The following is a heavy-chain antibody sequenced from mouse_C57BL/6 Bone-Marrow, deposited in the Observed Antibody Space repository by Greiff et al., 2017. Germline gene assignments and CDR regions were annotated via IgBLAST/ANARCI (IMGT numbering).Heavy chain of an antibody. CDR2: IDPENGDT. Sequence: VQLQQSGAELVRPGASVKLSCTASGFNIKDDYMHWVKQRPEQGLEWIGWIDPENGDTEYASKFQGKATITADTYSNTAYLQLSSLTSEDTAVYYCTTGGYDEGGFDYWGQGTTLTVSS. J-gene: IGHJ2*01. CDR1: GFNIKDDY. V-gene: IGHV14-4*01. D-gene: IGHD2-2*01. CDR3: TTGGYDEGGFDY.